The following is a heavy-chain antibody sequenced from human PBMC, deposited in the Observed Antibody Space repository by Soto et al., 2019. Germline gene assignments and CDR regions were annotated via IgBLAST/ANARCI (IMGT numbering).Heavy chain of an antibody. CDR2: IDAGNGNT. CDR3: ASLGGEVRFSYYYGMDV. CDR1: GYTFTSYA. Sequence: ASVKVSCKASGYTFTSYAMHWVRQAPGQRLEWMGWIDAGNGNTKYSQKFQGRVTITRDTSASTAYMELSSPRSEDTAVYYCASLGGEVRFSYYYGMDVWGQGTTVTVSS. J-gene: IGHJ6*02. V-gene: IGHV1-3*01. D-gene: IGHD3-3*01.